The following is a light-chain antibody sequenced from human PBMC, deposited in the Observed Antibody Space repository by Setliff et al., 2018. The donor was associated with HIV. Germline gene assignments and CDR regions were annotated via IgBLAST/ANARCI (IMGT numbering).Light chain of an antibody. CDR2: DVT. CDR3: GSCTSTSPCA. Sequence: QSALAQPASVSGSPGQSITISCTGTSSDVGGYNYVSWYQQHPGQAPKLMIYDVTTRPSGVSPRFSGSKSGNTASLTISGLQDDDEADYYCGSCTSTSPCAFGTGTKVTVL. CDR1: SSDVGGYNY. J-gene: IGLJ1*01. V-gene: IGLV2-14*03.